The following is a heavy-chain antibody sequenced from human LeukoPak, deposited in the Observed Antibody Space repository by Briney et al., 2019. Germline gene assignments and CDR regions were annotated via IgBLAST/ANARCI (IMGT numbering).Heavy chain of an antibody. D-gene: IGHD1-7*01. J-gene: IGHJ6*02. CDR2: IYHSGST. CDR1: GGSVSSGTYY. Sequence: SETLSLTCTVSGGSVSSGTYYWSWIRQPPGKGLEWIGEIYHSGSTNYNPSLKSRVTISVDKSKNQFSLKLSSVTAADTAVYYCARLTITGTTDTYYYYYGMDVWGQGTTVTVSS. CDR3: ARLTITGTTDTYYYYYGMDV. V-gene: IGHV4-61*01.